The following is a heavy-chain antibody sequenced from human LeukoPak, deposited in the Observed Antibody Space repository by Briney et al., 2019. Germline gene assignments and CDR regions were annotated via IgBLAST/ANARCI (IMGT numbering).Heavy chain of an antibody. CDR2: ISSNGGST. V-gene: IGHV3-64D*06. CDR1: GFTFSSYA. D-gene: IGHD5-24*01. Sequence: GGSLRLSCSASGFTFSSYAMHWVRQAPGKGLEYVSAISSNGGSTYYADSVKGRFTISRDNSKNTLYLQMSSLRAEDTAVYYCARGGRWLQSLLDYWGQGTLVTVSS. CDR3: ARGGRWLQSLLDY. J-gene: IGHJ4*02.